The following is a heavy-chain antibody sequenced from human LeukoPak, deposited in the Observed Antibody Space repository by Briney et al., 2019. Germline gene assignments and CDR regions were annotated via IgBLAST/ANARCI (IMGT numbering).Heavy chain of an antibody. CDR2: IYYSGST. J-gene: IGHJ4*02. D-gene: IGHD3-10*01. CDR1: GGSISSSSYY. Sequence: SETLSLTCTVSGGSISSSSYYWSWIRQPPGKGLEWIGYIYYSGSTNCNPSLKSRVTISVDTSKNQFSLKLSSVTAADTAVYYCARGYYGSGSYTIDYWGQGTLVTVSS. CDR3: ARGYYGSGSYTIDY. V-gene: IGHV4-61*05.